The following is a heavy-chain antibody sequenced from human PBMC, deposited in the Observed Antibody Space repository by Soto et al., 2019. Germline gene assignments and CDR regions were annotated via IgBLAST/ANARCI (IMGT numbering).Heavy chain of an antibody. CDR1: GVSISNNY. J-gene: IGHJ4*02. V-gene: IGHV4-59*08. CDR3: ARHDWAKPFDY. D-gene: IGHD3-9*01. CDR2: IYYSGTT. Sequence: SETLSLTCSVSGVSISNNYWTWIRQPPGKGLEWIGNIYYSGTTNYNPSLKSRVTISVDTSKNQFSLKLSSVTAADTAVYYCARHDWAKPFDYWGQGTLVTVSS.